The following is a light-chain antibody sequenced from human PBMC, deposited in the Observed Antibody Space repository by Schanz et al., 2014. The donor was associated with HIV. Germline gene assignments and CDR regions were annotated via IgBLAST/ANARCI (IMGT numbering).Light chain of an antibody. J-gene: IGLJ2*01. CDR1: SSDIGAYNY. CDR3: ASYAGSNNLV. V-gene: IGLV2-14*01. CDR2: DVN. Sequence: QSALTQPASLSGSPGQSITISCTGTSSDIGAYNYVSWYQQYPGKAPKLMIYDVNNRPSGVSNRFSGSKSGNTASLTISGLQAEDEAYYYCASYAGSNNLVFGGGTKVTVL.